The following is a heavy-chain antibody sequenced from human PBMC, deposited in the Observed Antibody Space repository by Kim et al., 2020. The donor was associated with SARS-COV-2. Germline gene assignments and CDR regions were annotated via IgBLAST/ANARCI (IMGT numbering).Heavy chain of an antibody. CDR2: ISSNGGST. Sequence: GGSLRLSCAASGFTFSSYAMHWVRQAPGKGLEYVSAISSNGGSTYYANSEKGRFTISRDNSKNTLYLQMGSLRAEDMAVYYCARDSAITIFGVVIINYYYGMDVWGQGTTVTVSS. D-gene: IGHD3-3*01. J-gene: IGHJ6*02. CDR3: ARDSAITIFGVVIINYYYGMDV. CDR1: GFTFSSYA. V-gene: IGHV3-64*01.